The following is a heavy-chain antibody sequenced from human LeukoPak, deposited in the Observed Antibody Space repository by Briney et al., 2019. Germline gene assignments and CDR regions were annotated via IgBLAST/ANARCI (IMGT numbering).Heavy chain of an antibody. Sequence: GGSLRLSCAASGFTFSTYWMHWARQVPGKGLVWVSRINSNGNTTPYADSVKGRFTISRDNAKNTLFLQTNSLRAEDTAVYYCARGGGNSYAPVDYWGQGTLVTVSS. J-gene: IGHJ4*02. CDR3: ARGGGNSYAPVDY. D-gene: IGHD5-18*01. CDR2: INSNGNTT. V-gene: IGHV3-74*01. CDR1: GFTFSTYW.